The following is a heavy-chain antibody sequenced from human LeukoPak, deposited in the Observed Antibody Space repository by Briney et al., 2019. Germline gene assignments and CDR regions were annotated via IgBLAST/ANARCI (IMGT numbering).Heavy chain of an antibody. V-gene: IGHV1-69*05. CDR3: ARDPGEFGRGFDP. D-gene: IGHD3-16*01. CDR1: GGTFSSYA. CDR2: IIPIFGTA. J-gene: IGHJ5*02. Sequence: ASVKVSCKASGGTFSSYAISWVRQAPGQGLEWMGGIIPIFGTANYAQKFQGRVTITTDESTSTAYMELSSLRSEDTAVYYCARDPGEFGRGFDPWGQGALVTVSS.